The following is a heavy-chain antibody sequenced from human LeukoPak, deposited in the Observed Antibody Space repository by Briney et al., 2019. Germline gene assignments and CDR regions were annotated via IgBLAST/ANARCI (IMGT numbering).Heavy chain of an antibody. D-gene: IGHD3-22*01. CDR3: ARLSDYYDSSGYLD. Sequence: SQTLSLTCTVSGGSISSGGYYWSRIRQHPGKGLEWIGYIYYSGSTYYNPSLKSRVTISVDTSKNQFSLKLSSVTAADTAVYYCARLSDYYDSSGYLDWGQGTLVTVSS. CDR1: GGSISSGGYY. V-gene: IGHV4-31*03. CDR2: IYYSGST. J-gene: IGHJ4*02.